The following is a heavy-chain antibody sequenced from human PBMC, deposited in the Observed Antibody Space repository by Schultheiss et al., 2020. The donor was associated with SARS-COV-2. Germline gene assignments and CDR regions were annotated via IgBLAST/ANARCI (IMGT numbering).Heavy chain of an antibody. CDR3: TTATGEGGYYYYYYGMDV. V-gene: IGHV3-15*01. CDR1: GFTFSGSA. CDR2: IKSKTDGGTT. D-gene: IGHD7-27*01. J-gene: IGHJ6*02. Sequence: GESLKISCAASGFTFSGSAMHWVRQAPGKGLEWVGRIKSKTDGGTTDYAAPVKGRFTISRDDSKNTLYLQMNSLKTEDTAVYYCTTATGEGGYYYYYYGMDVWGQGTTVTVSS.